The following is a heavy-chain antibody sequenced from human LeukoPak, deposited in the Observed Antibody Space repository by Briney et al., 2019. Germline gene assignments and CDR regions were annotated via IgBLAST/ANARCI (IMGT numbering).Heavy chain of an antibody. D-gene: IGHD6-19*01. V-gene: IGHV3-21*01. Sequence: GGSLRLSCAASGFTFSSYSMNWVRQAPGKGLEWVSSISSSSSYIYYADSVKGRFTISRDNAKNSLYLQMNSLRAEDTAVYYCARDHSSGSAEYSQHWGQGTLATVSS. CDR1: GFTFSSYS. CDR3: ARDHSSGSAEYSQH. J-gene: IGHJ1*01. CDR2: ISSSSSYI.